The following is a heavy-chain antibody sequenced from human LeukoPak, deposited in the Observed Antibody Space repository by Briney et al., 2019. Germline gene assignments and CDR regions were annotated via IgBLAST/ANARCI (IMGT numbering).Heavy chain of an antibody. J-gene: IGHJ4*02. D-gene: IGHD3-22*01. CDR2: ISSNGGST. V-gene: IGHV3-64*01. Sequence: GGSLRLSCAASGFTFSSYAMHWVRQAPGKGLEYVSAISSNGGSTYYANSVKGRFTISRDNSKNTLYLQMGSLRAEDMAVYYCAKTMSPYYYDSSGFWGQGTLVTVSS. CDR3: AKTMSPYYYDSSGF. CDR1: GFTFSSYA.